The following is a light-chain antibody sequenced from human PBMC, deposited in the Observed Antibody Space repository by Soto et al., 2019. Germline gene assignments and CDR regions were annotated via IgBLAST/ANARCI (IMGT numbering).Light chain of an antibody. J-gene: IGKJ4*02. CDR2: GAS. Sequence: EIVLTQSPDTLSLSPGERATLSCRASQSVTSKYLAWYQQKPGQAPRLLIHGASNRATGIPDRFSGSGSGTDFTLSICRMEPEDFALYYCQQYGSSVKFGVGNKVEIK. CDR1: QSVTSKY. CDR3: QQYGSSVK. V-gene: IGKV3-20*01.